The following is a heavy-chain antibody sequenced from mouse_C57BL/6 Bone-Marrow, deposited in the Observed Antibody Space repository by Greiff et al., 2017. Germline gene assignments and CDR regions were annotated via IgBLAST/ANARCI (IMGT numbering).Heavy chain of an antibody. CDR2: IWTGGGT. D-gene: IGHD1-1*01. J-gene: IGHJ4*01. CDR3: AIYGRRRLYYAMDY. V-gene: IGHV2-9-1*01. CDR1: GFSLTSYA. Sequence: VHLVESGPGLVAPSQSLSITCTVSGFSLTSYAISWVRQPPGKGLEWLGVIWTGGGTNYNSALKFRLSISKDNSKSQVFLKMNSLQTDDTARYYCAIYGRRRLYYAMDYWGQGTSVAVSS.